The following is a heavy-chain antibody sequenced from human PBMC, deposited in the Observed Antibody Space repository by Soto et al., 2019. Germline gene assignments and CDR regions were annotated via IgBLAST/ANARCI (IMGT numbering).Heavy chain of an antibody. V-gene: IGHV3-23*01. D-gene: IGHD3-16*01. Sequence: GGSLRLSCAASGFTFSSYAMSWVRQAPGKGLGWVSAISGSGGSTYYADSVNGRFTISRDNSKNTLYLQMHSLRAEDTAVYYCAKGFWGEDAFDIWGQGTMVTVSS. CDR3: AKGFWGEDAFDI. J-gene: IGHJ3*02. CDR2: ISGSGGST. CDR1: GFTFSSYA.